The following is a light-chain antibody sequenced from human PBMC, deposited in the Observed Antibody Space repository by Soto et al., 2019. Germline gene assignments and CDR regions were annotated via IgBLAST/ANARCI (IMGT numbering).Light chain of an antibody. V-gene: IGKV3-15*01. CDR3: LQYDNWPFT. J-gene: IGKJ3*01. CDR2: GAS. CDR1: QSVSSR. Sequence: EVVMTKSPATLSVSPGERATLSCRASQSVSSRLAWFQQRPGQAPRLLIHGASTKATGVPAGFSGSGSGTEFTLTISSLQSEDFAIYYCLQYDNWPFTFGPGTKVDF.